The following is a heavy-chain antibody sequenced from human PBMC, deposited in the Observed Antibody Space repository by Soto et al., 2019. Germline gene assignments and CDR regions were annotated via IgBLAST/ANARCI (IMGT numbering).Heavy chain of an antibody. D-gene: IGHD6-19*01. CDR3: ASDRSSGWDQGYGMDV. CDR2: IYYSGST. J-gene: IGHJ6*02. V-gene: IGHV4-59*01. CDR1: GGSISTYY. Sequence: PSETLSLTCTVSGGSISTYYWSWIRQPPGKGLEWIGYIYYSGSTSYNPSLKSRVTISVDTSKNQFSLKLRSVTATDTAVYYCASDRSSGWDQGYGMDVWGQGTTVTVSS.